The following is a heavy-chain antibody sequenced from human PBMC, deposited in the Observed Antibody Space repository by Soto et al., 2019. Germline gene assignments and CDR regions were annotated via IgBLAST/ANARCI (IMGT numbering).Heavy chain of an antibody. J-gene: IGHJ4*02. CDR2: ISYDGSNK. V-gene: IGHV3-30*18. Sequence: GGSLRLSCAASGFTFSSYVMHWVRQAPGKGLEWVAVISYDGSNKYYADSVKGRFTISRDNSKNTLYLQMNSLRAEDTAVYYCAKDRVDIVAPDYWGQGTLVTVSS. CDR1: GFTFSSYV. CDR3: AKDRVDIVAPDY. D-gene: IGHD5-12*01.